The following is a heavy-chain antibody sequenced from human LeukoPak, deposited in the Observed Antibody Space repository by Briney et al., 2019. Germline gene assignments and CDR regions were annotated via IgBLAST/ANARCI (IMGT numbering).Heavy chain of an antibody. CDR3: ATHLAYCPTESCSFFDY. V-gene: IGHV3-23*01. D-gene: IGHD2-21*01. Sequence: PGASLRLPCAASGFTFSNTTMSWVRRAPGKGLEWVSAISASGDGTFYTDSVKGRFTVSRDNSKNMLYLQMNSLRGDDTAVYYCATHLAYCPTESCSFFDYWGQGALVTVSS. J-gene: IGHJ4*02. CDR2: ISASGDGT. CDR1: GFTFSNTT.